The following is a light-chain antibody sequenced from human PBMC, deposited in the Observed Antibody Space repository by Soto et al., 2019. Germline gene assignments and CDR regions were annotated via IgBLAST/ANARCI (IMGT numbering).Light chain of an antibody. CDR3: VTWDDSLNGPV. J-gene: IGLJ3*02. V-gene: IGLV1-36*01. CDR1: SSNIGNNA. CDR2: YDD. Sequence: QSVLTQPPSVSEAPRQRVTISCSGSSSNIGNNAVNWYQQFPGKAPKLLIYYDDLLSAGVSDRFSGSKSCTSASLAISGLQSEDEADYYGVTWDDSLNGPVFCGGSTLTVL.